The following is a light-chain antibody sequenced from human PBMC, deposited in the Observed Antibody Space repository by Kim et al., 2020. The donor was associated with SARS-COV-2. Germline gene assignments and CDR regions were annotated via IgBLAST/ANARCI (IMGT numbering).Light chain of an antibody. CDR1: KLGDKY. V-gene: IGLV3-1*01. Sequence: VSTGRTARSTCAGDKLGDKYACWYQQKPGQSPVLVIYQDSKRPSGIPERFSGSNSGNTATLTISGTQAMDEADYYCQAWDSSTVVFGGGTKLTVL. CDR3: QAWDSSTVV. CDR2: QDS. J-gene: IGLJ2*01.